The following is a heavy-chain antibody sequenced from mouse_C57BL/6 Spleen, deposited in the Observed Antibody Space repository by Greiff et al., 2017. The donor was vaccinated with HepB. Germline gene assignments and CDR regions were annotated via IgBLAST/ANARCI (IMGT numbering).Heavy chain of an antibody. CDR3: AKEEFYYSNYFDY. CDR1: GYTFTSYW. J-gene: IGHJ2*01. D-gene: IGHD2-5*01. Sequence: VQLQQPGTELVKPGASVKLSCKASGYTFTSYWMHWVKQRPGQGLEWIGNINPSNGGTNYNEKFKSKATLTVDKSSSTAYMQLSSLTSEDSAVYYCAKEEFYYSNYFDYWGQGTTLTVSS. CDR2: INPSNGGT. V-gene: IGHV1-53*01.